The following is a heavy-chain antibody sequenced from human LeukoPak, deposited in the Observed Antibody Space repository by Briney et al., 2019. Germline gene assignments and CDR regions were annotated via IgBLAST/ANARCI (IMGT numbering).Heavy chain of an antibody. V-gene: IGHV3-21*01. CDR3: ARDGHCTNGVCYTEESGDY. CDR1: GFTFSSYE. J-gene: IGHJ4*02. Sequence: GGSLRLSCAASGFTFSSYEMNWVRQAPGKGLEGVSSISSSSSYIYYADSVKGRFTIYRDNPKNSLYLQMNSLRAEDTAVYYCARDGHCTNGVCYTEESGDYWGQGTLVTVSS. D-gene: IGHD2-8*01. CDR2: ISSSSSYI.